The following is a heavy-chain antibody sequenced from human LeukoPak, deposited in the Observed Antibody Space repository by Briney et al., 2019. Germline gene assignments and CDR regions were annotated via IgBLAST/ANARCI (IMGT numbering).Heavy chain of an antibody. CDR1: QFKFNNYG. D-gene: IGHD4-17*01. CDR3: AKDPNGDYIGTFDI. Sequence: PGGSLRLSCATSQFKFNNYGMIWVRQAPGKGLEWVSSITGSGGSTQYADSVQGRFTISRDNSKNTLYLQMNSLRAEDTAVYYCAKDPNGDYIGTFDIWGQGTMVTVSS. J-gene: IGHJ3*02. CDR2: ITGSGGST. V-gene: IGHV3-23*01.